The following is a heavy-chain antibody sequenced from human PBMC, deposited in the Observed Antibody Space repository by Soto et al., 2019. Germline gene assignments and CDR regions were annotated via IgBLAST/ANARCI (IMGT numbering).Heavy chain of an antibody. D-gene: IGHD6-19*01. Sequence: EVQLLESGGGLVQPGGSLRLSCAASGFTFSSYVMYWVRQAPGKGLEWVLGISGSGSNTLYADSVKGRFTISRDNSKNTLFLQMNSLSADDTAVYYCAKDPWARECIGWSIDYWGQGTLVTVSS. V-gene: IGHV3-23*01. CDR2: ISGSGSNT. CDR1: GFTFSSYV. J-gene: IGHJ4*02. CDR3: AKDPWARECIGWSIDY.